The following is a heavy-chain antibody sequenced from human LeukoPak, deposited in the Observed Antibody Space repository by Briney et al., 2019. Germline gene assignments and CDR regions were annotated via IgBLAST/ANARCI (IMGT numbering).Heavy chain of an antibody. Sequence: GGSLRLSCAASGFIFSSYAMSWVRQAPGKGLVWVSRINTDGSSTSYADSVKGRFTISRDNAKNTLYLQMNSLRAEDTAVYYCASFDYSSGLPTNWGQGTLVTVSS. V-gene: IGHV3-74*01. CDR1: GFIFSSYA. J-gene: IGHJ4*02. CDR2: INTDGSST. D-gene: IGHD6-19*01. CDR3: ASFDYSSGLPTN.